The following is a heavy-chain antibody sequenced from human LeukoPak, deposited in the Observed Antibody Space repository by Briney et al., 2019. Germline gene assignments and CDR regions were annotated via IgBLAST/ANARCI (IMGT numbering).Heavy chain of an antibody. CDR2: IYYSGST. CDR1: GGSISSGGYY. CDR3: ASAIIAAAGTGFDY. D-gene: IGHD6-13*01. J-gene: IGHJ4*02. Sequence: SETLSLTCTVSGGSISSGGYYWSWIRQRPGKGLEWIGYIYYSGSTYYNPSLKSRVTISVDTSKNQFSLKLSSVTAADTAVYYCASAIIAAAGTGFDYWGQGTLVTVSA. V-gene: IGHV4-31*03.